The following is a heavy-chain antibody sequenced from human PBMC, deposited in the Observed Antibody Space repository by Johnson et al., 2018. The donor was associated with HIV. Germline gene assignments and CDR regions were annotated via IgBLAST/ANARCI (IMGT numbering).Heavy chain of an antibody. Sequence: VQLVESGGGVVRPGGSLRLSCAVSGFTFDDYGMSWVRQAPGKGLEWISGINWNGASTGYADSVRGRFTISRDNAKNSLYLQMNSLRGEDTAVYYCARDRGYCTNGVCYYDAFDIWGQGTMVTVSA. J-gene: IGHJ3*02. D-gene: IGHD2-8*01. CDR2: INWNGAST. V-gene: IGHV3-20*04. CDR1: GFTFDDYG. CDR3: ARDRGYCTNGVCYYDAFDI.